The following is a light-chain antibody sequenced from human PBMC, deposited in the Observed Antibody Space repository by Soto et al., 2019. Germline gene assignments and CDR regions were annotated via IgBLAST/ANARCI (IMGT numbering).Light chain of an antibody. Sequence: DVVLTQSPLSLTVTLGQPASISCRSSQSLERSDGNTHLNWFQQRPGQSPRRLIYRVSNRDSGVPDRFSGSGSGTDFTLKISRVEAEDVGLYYCMQGTHWPRTFGQGTKVEIE. J-gene: IGKJ1*01. CDR1: QSLERSDGNTH. V-gene: IGKV2-30*02. CDR2: RVS. CDR3: MQGTHWPRT.